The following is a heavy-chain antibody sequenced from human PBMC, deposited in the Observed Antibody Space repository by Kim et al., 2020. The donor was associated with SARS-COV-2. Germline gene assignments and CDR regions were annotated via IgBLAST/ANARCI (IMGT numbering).Heavy chain of an antibody. CDR3: TRQTISGYGMDV. D-gene: IGHD6-25*01. J-gene: IGHJ6*02. V-gene: IGHV3-73*01. Sequence: AYAASVKGRFTISRDDSKNTAYLQMNSLKTEDTAVYYCTRQTISGYGMDVWGQGTTVTVSS.